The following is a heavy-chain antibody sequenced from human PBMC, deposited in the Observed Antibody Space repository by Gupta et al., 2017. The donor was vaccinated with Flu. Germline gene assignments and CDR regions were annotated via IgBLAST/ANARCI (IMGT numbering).Heavy chain of an antibody. CDR2: ICSSGDFS. CDR3: ARDPGFFSRTYTRGFYYFDY. J-gene: IGHJ4*02. CDR1: AFLFCAYT. Sequence: QAQLVGVGGRQVKSEGSIRVSCSLSAFLFCAYTLGLIPQAPGKGLEWIAYICSSGDFSKYADSVRVRFISSRDNARETLYPEMNSLRAEDTAVYYCARDPGFFSRTYTRGFYYFDYWGLGTQVTVSS. V-gene: IGHV3-11*05. D-gene: IGHD5-12*01.